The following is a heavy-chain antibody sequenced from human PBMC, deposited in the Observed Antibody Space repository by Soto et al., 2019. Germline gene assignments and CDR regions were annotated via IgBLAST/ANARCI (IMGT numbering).Heavy chain of an antibody. D-gene: IGHD1-1*01. CDR1: GFTISSYW. CDR2: IKQDGSEK. CDR3: ARGGPGTTTLNWFDP. J-gene: IGHJ5*02. V-gene: IGHV3-7*02. Sequence: GGSLRLSCAASGFTISSYWMSWVRQAPGKGLEWVANIKQDGSEKYYVDSVKGRFTISRDNAKNSLYLQMNSLRAEDTAVYYCARGGPGTTTLNWFDPWGQGTLVTVSS.